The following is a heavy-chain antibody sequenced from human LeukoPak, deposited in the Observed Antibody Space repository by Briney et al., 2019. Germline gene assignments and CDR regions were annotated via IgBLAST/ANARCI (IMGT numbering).Heavy chain of an antibody. CDR1: GGSFSGYY. CDR3: ARGVVAVASGLVWVPDSSGPQPPGMDV. V-gene: IGHV4-34*01. CDR2: INHGGST. J-gene: IGHJ6*02. Sequence: SETLSLTCAVYGGSFSGYYWSWIRQPPGKELEWIGKINHGGSTNYTPSLKSRVTISVDTSKNQFSLKLSSVTAADTAVYYCARGVVAVASGLVWVPDSSGPQPPGMDVWGQGTTVTVSS. D-gene: IGHD3-22*01.